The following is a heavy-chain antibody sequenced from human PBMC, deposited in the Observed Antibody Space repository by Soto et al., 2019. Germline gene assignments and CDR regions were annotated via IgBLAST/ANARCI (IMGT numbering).Heavy chain of an antibody. D-gene: IGHD4-17*01. CDR1: GDSVSSNGAA. CDR3: ARDKHDYFNRGIGFDT. Sequence: QVQLQQSGPGLVKPSQTLSLTCAISGDSVSSNGAAWNWIRQSPSRGLEWLGRTYYRSKWYNDYSGYEKCRKTVNPDTSNRKLSLQLNSVTPEDTAVYYCARDKHDYFNRGIGFDTWGHGMLVTVSS. V-gene: IGHV6-1*02. CDR2: TYYRSKWYN. J-gene: IGHJ5*01.